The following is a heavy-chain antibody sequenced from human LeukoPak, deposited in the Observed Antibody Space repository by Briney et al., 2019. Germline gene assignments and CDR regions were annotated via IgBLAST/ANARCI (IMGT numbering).Heavy chain of an antibody. CDR1: GFTFSSYA. Sequence: AGGSLRLSCAASGFTFSSYAMSWVRQAPGKGLEWVSAISGSGGSTYYADSVKGRFTISRDNSKNTLYLQMNSLRAEDTAVYYCAKRLWFGELMSYFDYWGQGTLVTVSS. V-gene: IGHV3-23*01. CDR2: ISGSGGST. CDR3: AKRLWFGELMSYFDY. D-gene: IGHD3-10*01. J-gene: IGHJ4*02.